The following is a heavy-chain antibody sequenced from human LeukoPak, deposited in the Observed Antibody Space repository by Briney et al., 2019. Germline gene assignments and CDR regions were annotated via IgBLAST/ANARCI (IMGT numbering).Heavy chain of an antibody. D-gene: IGHD6-13*01. CDR1: GYIFTTYA. CDR2: INAGNGNT. V-gene: IGHV1-3*01. CDR3: ARDIDRVFNWFDP. J-gene: IGHJ5*02. Sequence: ASVKVSCKASGYIFTTYAMHWVRQAPGQRLEWMGWINAGNGNTKYSQKFQGRVTITRDTSASTVYMELSSLTSEDTAVYYCARDIDRVFNWFDPWGQGTLVTVSS.